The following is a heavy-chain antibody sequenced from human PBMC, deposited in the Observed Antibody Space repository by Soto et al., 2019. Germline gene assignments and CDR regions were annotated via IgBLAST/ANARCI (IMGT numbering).Heavy chain of an antibody. D-gene: IGHD1-26*01. Sequence: SETLSLTCAVYGGSFSGYYWSWIRPPQGKGLEWIGEINHSGSTNYNPSLKSRVTISVDTSKNPFYPKLSSVTAADTAVYYCARGVGATIGYYHYYGMDVWGQGTTVT. CDR2: INHSGST. J-gene: IGHJ6*02. CDR1: GGSFSGYY. CDR3: ARGVGATIGYYHYYGMDV. V-gene: IGHV4-34*01.